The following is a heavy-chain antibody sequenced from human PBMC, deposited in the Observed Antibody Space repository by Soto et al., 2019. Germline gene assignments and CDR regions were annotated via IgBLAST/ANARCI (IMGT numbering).Heavy chain of an antibody. D-gene: IGHD3-10*01. J-gene: IGHJ6*02. CDR3: ARDPGRWLPSSGGMDV. V-gene: IGHV1-69*01. CDR1: GGTFSSYA. CDR2: IIPIFGTA. Sequence: QVQLVQSGAEVKKPGSSVKVSCKASGGTFSSYAISWVRQAPGQGLEWMGGIIPIFGTAYYAQKFQGRVTITADESTSTAYMELSSLRSEDTAVYYCARDPGRWLPSSGGMDVWGQGTTVTVSS.